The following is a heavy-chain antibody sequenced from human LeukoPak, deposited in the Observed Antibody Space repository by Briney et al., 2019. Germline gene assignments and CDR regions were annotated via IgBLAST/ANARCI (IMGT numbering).Heavy chain of an antibody. Sequence: PGGSLRLSCAASGFTFSSYWMSWVRQAPGKGLEWVANIKQDGSEKYYVDSVKGRFTISRDNAKNSLYLQMNSLRAEDTAVYYCARDRSLPNGYYYYYGMDVWGQGTTVTVSS. J-gene: IGHJ6*02. CDR1: GFTFSSYW. CDR3: ARDRSLPNGYYYYYGMDV. CDR2: IKQDGSEK. V-gene: IGHV3-7*01. D-gene: IGHD2-8*01.